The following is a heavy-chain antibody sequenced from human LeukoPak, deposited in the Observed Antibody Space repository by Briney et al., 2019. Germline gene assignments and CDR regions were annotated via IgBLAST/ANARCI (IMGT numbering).Heavy chain of an antibody. J-gene: IGHJ4*02. CDR3: ARSYDILTGYSNFDY. V-gene: IGHV3-21*01. Sequence: GGSLRLSCAASGFTFSSYSMNWVRQAPGKGPEWVSSISSSSSYIYYADSVKGRFTISRDNAKNSLYLQMNSLRAEDTAVYYCARSYDILTGYSNFDYWGQGTLVTVSS. CDR1: GFTFSSYS. CDR2: ISSSSSYI. D-gene: IGHD3-9*01.